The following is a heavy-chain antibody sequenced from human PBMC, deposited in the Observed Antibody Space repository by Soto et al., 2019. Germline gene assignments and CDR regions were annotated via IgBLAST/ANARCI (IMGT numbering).Heavy chain of an antibody. J-gene: IGHJ4*02. V-gene: IGHV5-51*01. D-gene: IGHD3-9*01. CDR1: GYSFTSYW. CDR3: ARHMLHYYSLTGYYKVGDY. CDR2: IYPGDSDT. Sequence: GESLKISCKGSGYSFTSYWIGWVRQMPGKGLEWMGIIYPGDSDTRYSPSFQGQVTISADRSISTAYLQWSSLKASDTAMYYCARHMLHYYSLTGYYKVGDYSGQGTLVIGSS.